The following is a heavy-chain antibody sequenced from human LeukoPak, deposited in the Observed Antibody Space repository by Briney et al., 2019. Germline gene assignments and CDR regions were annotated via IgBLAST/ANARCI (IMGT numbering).Heavy chain of an antibody. V-gene: IGHV4-59*01. D-gene: IGHD3-22*01. CDR3: ARVTGYMIEDYFDY. CDR1: GGSISSYY. CDR2: IYFSGST. Sequence: PSETLSLTCTVSGGSISSYYWSWIRQPPGKGLEWIGNIYFSGSTYYNASLQSRVTISIDMSKNQFSLRLTSVTAADTAVYYCARVTGYMIEDYFDYWGQGTLVTVSS. J-gene: IGHJ4*02.